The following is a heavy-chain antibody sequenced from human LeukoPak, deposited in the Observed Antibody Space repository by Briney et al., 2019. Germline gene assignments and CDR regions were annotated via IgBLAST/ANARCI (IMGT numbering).Heavy chain of an antibody. Sequence: GGSLRLSCGAPYISVSNNFMSWVRQAPGKGLEWVSAISGSGGSTYYADSVKGRFTISRDNSKNTLYLQMNSLRAEDTAVYYCAKGWELLPQNDAFDIWGQGTMVTVSS. V-gene: IGHV3-23*01. D-gene: IGHD1-26*01. CDR3: AKGWELLPQNDAFDI. J-gene: IGHJ3*02. CDR2: ISGSGGST. CDR1: YISVSNNF.